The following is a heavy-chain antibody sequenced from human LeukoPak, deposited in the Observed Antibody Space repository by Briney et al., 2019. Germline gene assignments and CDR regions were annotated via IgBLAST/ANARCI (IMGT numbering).Heavy chain of an antibody. CDR1: GGTFSSYA. CDR3: ARDKTPEHPDYGDAFDI. Sequence: SVKVSCKASGGTFSSYAISWVRQAPGQGLERMGRIIPIFGTANYAQKFQGRVTITTDESTSTAYMELSSLRSEDTAVYYCARDKTPEHPDYGDAFDIWGQGTMVTVSS. V-gene: IGHV1-69*05. D-gene: IGHD4-17*01. CDR2: IIPIFGTA. J-gene: IGHJ3*02.